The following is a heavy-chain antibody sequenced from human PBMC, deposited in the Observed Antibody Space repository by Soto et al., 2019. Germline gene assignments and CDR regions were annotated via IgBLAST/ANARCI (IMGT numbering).Heavy chain of an antibody. CDR1: GFTFSRYG. Sequence: PGGSLRLSCAAPGFTFSRYGMHWARPAPGKGLEWVAIISYDGSNKYYADSVKGRFTISRDNSKNTLYLQMNSLRAEDTAVYYCAKDHIAAAGTPYYYGVDVWGQGT. CDR2: ISYDGSNK. J-gene: IGHJ6*02. D-gene: IGHD6-13*01. V-gene: IGHV3-30*18. CDR3: AKDHIAAAGTPYYYGVDV.